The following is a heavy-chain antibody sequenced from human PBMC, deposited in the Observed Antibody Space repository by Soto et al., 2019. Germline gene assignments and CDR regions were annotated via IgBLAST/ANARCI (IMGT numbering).Heavy chain of an antibody. CDR3: ARTPYSSGWYFFFDY. CDR1: GGSISSSSYY. V-gene: IGHV4-39*01. CDR2: IYYSGST. Sequence: QLQLQESGPGLVKPSETLSLTCTVSGGSISSSSYYWGWIRQPPGKGLEWIGSIYYSGSTYYNPSLKSRVTIAVDTSKNQFSLKLSSVTAADTAVYYCARTPYSSGWYFFFDYWGQGTLVTVSS. J-gene: IGHJ4*02. D-gene: IGHD6-19*01.